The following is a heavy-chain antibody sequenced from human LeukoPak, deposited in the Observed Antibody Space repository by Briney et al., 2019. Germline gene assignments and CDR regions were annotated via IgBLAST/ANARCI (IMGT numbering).Heavy chain of an antibody. CDR3: ARVVSSSWYFDP. J-gene: IGHJ5*02. CDR1: GYTFTGYY. Sequence: GASVKVSCKASGYTFTGYYMRWVRQAPGQGLEWMGRINPNSGGTNYAQKFQGRVTMTRDTSISTAYMELSRLRSDDTAVYYCARVVSSSWYFDPWGQGTLVTVSS. D-gene: IGHD6-13*01. V-gene: IGHV1-2*06. CDR2: INPNSGGT.